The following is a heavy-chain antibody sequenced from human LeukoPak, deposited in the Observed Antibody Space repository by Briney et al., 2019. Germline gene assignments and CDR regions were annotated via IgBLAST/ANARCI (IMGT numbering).Heavy chain of an antibody. V-gene: IGHV4-34*01. CDR1: GGSFSGYY. CDR3: AREGDYVWGSGNGMDV. J-gene: IGHJ6*04. D-gene: IGHD3-16*01. Sequence: SETLSLTCAVYGGSFSGYYWSWIRQPPGKGLEWIGEINHSGSTNYNPSLKSRVTISVDTSKNQFSLKLSSVTAADTAVYYCAREGDYVWGSGNGMDVWGKGTTVTVSS. CDR2: INHSGST.